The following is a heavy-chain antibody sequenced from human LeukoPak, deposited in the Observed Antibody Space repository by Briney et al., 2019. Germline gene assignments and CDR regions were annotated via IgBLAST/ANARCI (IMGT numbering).Heavy chain of an antibody. CDR2: MNPNSGNT. CDR1: GYTFTTYD. V-gene: IGHV1-8*03. J-gene: IGHJ4*02. Sequence: ASVKVSCKASGYTFTTYDINWVRQATGQGLEWMGLMNPNSGNTGYSQKFQGRLTITRNTSITTAYMELSSLRSEDTAVYYCASGPLNDYWGQGTLVTVSS. CDR3: ASGPLNDY.